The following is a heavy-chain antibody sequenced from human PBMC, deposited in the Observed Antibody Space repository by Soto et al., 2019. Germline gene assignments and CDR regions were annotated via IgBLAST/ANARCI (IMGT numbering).Heavy chain of an antibody. CDR2: IYYSGST. Sequence: SETLSLTCTVSGGSISSSSYYWGWIRQPPGKGLEWIGSIYYSGSTYYNPSLKSRVTIFLDTSKNQLSLKLTSVTAADTAVYYCAKWLAVAGTHWFDPWGQGTRVTVSS. D-gene: IGHD6-19*01. J-gene: IGHJ5*02. CDR1: GGSISSSSYY. V-gene: IGHV4-39*01. CDR3: AKWLAVAGTHWFDP.